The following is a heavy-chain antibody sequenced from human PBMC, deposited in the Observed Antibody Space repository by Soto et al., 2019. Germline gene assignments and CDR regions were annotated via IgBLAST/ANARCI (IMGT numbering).Heavy chain of an antibody. Sequence: EVQLVESGGGLAQPGGSLRLSCAASGFTFSDYRMHWVRQAPGKGPVWVSGINDAGSSTTYADSVKGRFTISRDNAKNTVYLQMNSLGTEDTAVYYCTSPLGYCSRASCYHFDFWGQGALVTVSS. CDR3: TSPLGYCSRASCYHFDF. CDR2: INDAGSST. CDR1: GFTFSDYR. J-gene: IGHJ4*02. D-gene: IGHD2-2*01. V-gene: IGHV3-74*01.